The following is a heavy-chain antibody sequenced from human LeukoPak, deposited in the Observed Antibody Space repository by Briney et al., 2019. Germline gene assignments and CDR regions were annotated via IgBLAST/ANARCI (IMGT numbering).Heavy chain of an antibody. CDR1: GFTFSSYA. CDR3: ARAGDIVVVPAAMDY. V-gene: IGHV3-30-3*01. CDR2: ISYDGSNK. J-gene: IGHJ4*02. D-gene: IGHD2-2*01. Sequence: PGGSLRLSCAASGFTFSSYAMHWVRQAPGKGLEWVAVISYDGSNKYYADSVKGRFTISRDNSKNTLYLQMNSLRAEETAVYYCARAGDIVVVPAAMDYWGQGTLVTVSS.